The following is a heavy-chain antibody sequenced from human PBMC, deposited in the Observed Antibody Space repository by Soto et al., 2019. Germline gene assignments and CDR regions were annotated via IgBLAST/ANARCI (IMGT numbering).Heavy chain of an antibody. CDR2: IWYDGSNK. Sequence: LRLSCAASGFTFSSYGMHWVRQAPGKGLEWVAVIWYDGSNKYYADSVKGRFTISRDNSKNTLYLQMNSLRAEDTAVYYCARNPDGYNSFDYWGQGTLVTVSS. J-gene: IGHJ4*02. CDR3: ARNPDGYNSFDY. D-gene: IGHD5-12*01. V-gene: IGHV3-33*01. CDR1: GFTFSSYG.